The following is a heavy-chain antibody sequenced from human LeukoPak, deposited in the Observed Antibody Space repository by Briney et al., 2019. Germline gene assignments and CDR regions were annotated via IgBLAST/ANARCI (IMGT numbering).Heavy chain of an antibody. Sequence: GGSLRLSCTASGFTFSNYAMSWVRQAPGKGLEWVSTISGSDGSTYYADSVKGRFTISRDNSKNTLYLQMNSLRVEDTAIYYCAKGRGYCTGGSCYSDYWVQGTLVTVSS. D-gene: IGHD2-15*01. CDR1: GFTFSNYA. CDR3: AKGRGYCTGGSCYSDY. V-gene: IGHV3-23*01. CDR2: ISGSDGST. J-gene: IGHJ4*02.